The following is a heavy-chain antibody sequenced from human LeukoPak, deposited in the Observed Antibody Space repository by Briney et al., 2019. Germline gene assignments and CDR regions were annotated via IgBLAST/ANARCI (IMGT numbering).Heavy chain of an antibody. CDR3: ARGSVTVGYGMDV. Sequence: SETLSLTCTVSGGSISSYYWSWIRQPPGKGLEWIGYIYYSGSTNYNPSLKSRVTISVDTSNNHFSLKLTSVTAADTAVYYCARGSVTVGYGMDVWGQGTTVTVSS. CDR1: GGSISSYY. V-gene: IGHV4-59*01. CDR2: IYYSGST. J-gene: IGHJ6*02. D-gene: IGHD4-11*01.